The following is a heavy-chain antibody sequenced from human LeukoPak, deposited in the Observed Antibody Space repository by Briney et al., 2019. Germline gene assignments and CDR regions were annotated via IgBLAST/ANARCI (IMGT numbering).Heavy chain of an antibody. Sequence: ASVKVSCKASGYTFTSYYMHWVRQAPGQGGERMGIIKPSGGSTSYTQKFQGRVTMTRDTSTSTVYMELSSLRSEDTAVYYCARDKNPHYDSSGYYYFDYWGQGTLVTVSS. CDR2: IKPSGGST. D-gene: IGHD3-22*01. CDR3: ARDKNPHYDSSGYYYFDY. CDR1: GYTFTSYY. V-gene: IGHV1-46*01. J-gene: IGHJ4*02.